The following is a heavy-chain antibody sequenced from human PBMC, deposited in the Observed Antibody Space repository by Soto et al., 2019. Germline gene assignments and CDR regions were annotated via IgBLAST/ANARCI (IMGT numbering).Heavy chain of an antibody. CDR2: ISGSGGST. D-gene: IGHD3-22*01. CDR3: AKVVGSGYYPTDY. CDR1: GFTVSSNY. Sequence: GGSLRLSCAASGFTVSSNYMSWVRQAPGKGLEWVSAISGSGGSTYYADSVKGRFTISRDNSKNTLYLQMNSLRAEDTAVYYCAKVVGSGYYPTDYWGQGTLVTVSS. V-gene: IGHV3-23*01. J-gene: IGHJ4*02.